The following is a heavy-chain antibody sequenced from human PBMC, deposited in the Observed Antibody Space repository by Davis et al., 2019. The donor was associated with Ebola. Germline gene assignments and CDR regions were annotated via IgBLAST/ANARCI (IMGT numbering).Heavy chain of an antibody. D-gene: IGHD2-15*01. CDR1: GFTFSSYW. Sequence: GESLKISCAASGFTFSSYWMSWVRQAPVHALLLVANIKQDGSEKYYVDSVKGRFTISRDNAKNSLYLQMNSLRAEDTAVYYCAREGGVVVVAATTRYYYGMDVWGQGTTVTVSS. V-gene: IGHV3-7*01. CDR2: IKQDGSEK. J-gene: IGHJ6*02. CDR3: AREGGVVVVAATTRYYYGMDV.